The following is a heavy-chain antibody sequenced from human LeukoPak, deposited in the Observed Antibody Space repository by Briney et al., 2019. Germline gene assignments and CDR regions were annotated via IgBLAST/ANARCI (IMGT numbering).Heavy chain of an antibody. CDR1: GFTFSSYA. D-gene: IGHD2-2*01. CDR2: ISGSGSST. Sequence: GGSLRLSCAASGFTFSSYAMSWVRQAPGKGLEWVSAISGSGSSTYYADSVKGRFTISRDNSKNTLHLQLSSLRAEDTALYYCAEALGYCSGTTCYFAFDIWGQGTMVTASS. CDR3: AEALGYCSGTTCYFAFDI. J-gene: IGHJ3*02. V-gene: IGHV3-23*01.